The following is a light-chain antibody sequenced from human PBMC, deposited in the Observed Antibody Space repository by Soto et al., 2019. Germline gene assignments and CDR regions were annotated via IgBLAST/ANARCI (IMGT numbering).Light chain of an antibody. Sequence: QSVLTQPASGSGSPGQSITVSCTGTSSDVGGYNYVSWYQQHPGKAPKLMIYDVSSRPSEVSNRFSGSKSGNTASLNISGLQTEDEADYYCSAYTISSTYVFGAGTKVTVL. CDR1: SSDVGGYNY. CDR2: DVS. V-gene: IGLV2-14*01. J-gene: IGLJ1*01. CDR3: SAYTISSTYV.